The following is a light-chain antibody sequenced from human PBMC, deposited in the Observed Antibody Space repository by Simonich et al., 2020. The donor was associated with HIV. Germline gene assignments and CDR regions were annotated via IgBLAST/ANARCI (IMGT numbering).Light chain of an antibody. J-gene: IGKJ1*01. V-gene: IGKV1-39*01. CDR2: AAS. Sequence: DIQMTQSPSSLSASVGDRVTITCRASQSISSYLNWYQQKPGKAPKFLIYAASSLQSGVPSRFSGSGSGTDFTLTISSLQPEDFATYYCQQYNNYPKTFGQGTKVEIK. CDR1: QSISSY. CDR3: QQYNNYPKT.